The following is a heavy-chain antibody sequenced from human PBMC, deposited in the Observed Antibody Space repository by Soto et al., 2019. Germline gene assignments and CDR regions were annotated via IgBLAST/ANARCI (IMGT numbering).Heavy chain of an antibody. J-gene: IGHJ5*02. V-gene: IGHV2-26*04. CDR2: IFSNDEK. D-gene: IGHD6-13*01. CDR3: ASTYSTSWYWFDP. CDR1: GFSLSNAGLG. Sequence: QVTVKESGPVLVKPTETLTLTCTVSGFSLSNAGLGVSWIRQPPGKALEWLAHIFSNDEKSYSTSLKSSLTTSXDXTKSQVDLTMTNMDPADTATYYCASTYSTSWYWFDPWGQGTLVTVSS.